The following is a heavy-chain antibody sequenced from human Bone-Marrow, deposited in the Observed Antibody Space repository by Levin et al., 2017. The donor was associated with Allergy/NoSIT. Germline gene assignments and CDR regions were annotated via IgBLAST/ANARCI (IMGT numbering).Heavy chain of an antibody. V-gene: IGHV3-23*01. CDR2: ISGNGGST. CDR1: GFNFNNYV. D-gene: IGHD2/OR15-2a*01. J-gene: IGHJ6*02. CDR3: AKDLSQNYYYGMDV. Sequence: LSLTCATSGFNFNNYVMNWVRQAPGKGLEWVSSISGNGGSTYYADSVKGRFTISRDNSKNTLYLQMNSLTAEDSAVYHCAKDLSQNYYYGMDVWGQGTTVTVSS.